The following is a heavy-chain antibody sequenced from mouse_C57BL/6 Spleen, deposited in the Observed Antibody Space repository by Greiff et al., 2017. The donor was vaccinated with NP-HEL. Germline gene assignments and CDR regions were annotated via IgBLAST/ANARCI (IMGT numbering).Heavy chain of an antibody. CDR3: ARDDYDGEYYSMDY. CDR2: ISYDGNN. CDR1: GHSITSGYN. V-gene: IGHV3-6*01. J-gene: IGHJ4*01. D-gene: IGHD2-4*01. Sequence: EVQLVESGPGLVKPSQSLSLTCSVTGHSITSGYNWNWIRQFPGNKLEWMGYISYDGNNNYNPSLKNRISITRDTSKNQLFLKLKSVTTEDTATYYCARDDYDGEYYSMDYWGQGTSVTVSS.